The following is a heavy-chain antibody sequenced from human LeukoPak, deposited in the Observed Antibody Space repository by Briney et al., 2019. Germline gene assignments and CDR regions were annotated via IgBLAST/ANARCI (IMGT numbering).Heavy chain of an antibody. V-gene: IGHV3-64D*06. Sequence: GGSRRLSCLGSGFTFGWNGMNWVRQAHGRGLGYVSAIRKVGGNTYYVDSVKGRVTISRDNSKNTLYLQMNSLRVEDTAVYFCVKDLSDRDVDYWGQGTLVTVSS. D-gene: IGHD2-21*02. CDR1: GFTFGWNG. J-gene: IGHJ4*02. CDR3: VKDLSDRDVDY. CDR2: IRKVGGNT.